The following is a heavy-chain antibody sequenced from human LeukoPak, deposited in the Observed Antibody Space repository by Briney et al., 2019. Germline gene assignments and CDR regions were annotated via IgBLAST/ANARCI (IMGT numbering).Heavy chain of an antibody. CDR3: ARAPDSGSYSMDDY. CDR2: IIPILGIA. CDR1: GGTFSSYA. Sequence: SVKVSCKASGGTFSSYAISWVRQAPGQGLEWMGRIIPILGIANYAQKFQGRVTITADESTSTAYMELSSLRSEDTAVYYCARAPDSGSYSMDDYWGQGTLVTVSS. J-gene: IGHJ4*02. D-gene: IGHD1-26*01. V-gene: IGHV1-69*04.